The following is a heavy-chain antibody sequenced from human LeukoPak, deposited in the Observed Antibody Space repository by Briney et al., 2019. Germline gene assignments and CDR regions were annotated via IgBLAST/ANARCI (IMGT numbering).Heavy chain of an antibody. CDR2: IVVGSGNT. CDR1: GFTFTSSA. J-gene: IGHJ4*02. D-gene: IGHD1-7*01. V-gene: IGHV1-58*01. CDR3: AAVGPRGLELLTDY. Sequence: SVKVSCKASGFTFTSSAVQWVRQARGQRLEWIGWIVVGSGNTNYAQKFQERVTITRDMSTSTAYMELSSLRSEDTAVYYCAAVGPRGLELLTDYWGQGTLVTVSS.